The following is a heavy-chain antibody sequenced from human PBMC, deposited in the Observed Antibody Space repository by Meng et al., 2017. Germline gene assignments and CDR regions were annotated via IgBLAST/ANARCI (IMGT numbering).Heavy chain of an antibody. J-gene: IGHJ3*02. CDR2: LYTSGST. V-gene: IGHV4-61*02. CDR1: DGSISSGSYY. CDR3: SRRTRGSGSYFFERDAFDI. Sequence: SETLSLTCTVSDGSISSGSYYWSWIRQPAGKGLEWIGRLYTSGSTNYNPSLKSRVSISVDTSKNQFSRKLSSVTAADTAVYYCSRRTRGSGSYFFERDAFDIWGQGTMVTVSS. D-gene: IGHD3-10*01.